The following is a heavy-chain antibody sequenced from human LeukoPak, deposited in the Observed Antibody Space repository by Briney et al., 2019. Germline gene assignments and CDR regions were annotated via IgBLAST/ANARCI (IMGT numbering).Heavy chain of an antibody. CDR3: ARDYGEGGYYFDY. D-gene: IGHD4-17*01. V-gene: IGHV3-74*01. J-gene: IGHJ4*02. Sequence: GGSLRLSCAASGFTFSTYWMHWVRQAPGKGLVWLSRISSDGSGTNYADSVKGRFTISRDNAKNTLYLQMNSLRAEDTAVYYCARDYGEGGYYFDYWGQGTLVTVSS. CDR1: GFTFSTYW. CDR2: ISSDGSGT.